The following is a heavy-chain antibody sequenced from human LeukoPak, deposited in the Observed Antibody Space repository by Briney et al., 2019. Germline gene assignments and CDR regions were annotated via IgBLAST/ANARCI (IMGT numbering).Heavy chain of an antibody. D-gene: IGHD6-19*01. Sequence: PGGSLRLSCAASGFTFSSYEMNWVRQAPGKGLEWVSYISSSGSTIYYADSVKGRLTISRDNAKNSLYLQMNSLRAEDTAVYYCAREGLSSGSIDYWGQGTLVTVSS. V-gene: IGHV3-48*03. J-gene: IGHJ4*02. CDR1: GFTFSSYE. CDR2: ISSSGSTI. CDR3: AREGLSSGSIDY.